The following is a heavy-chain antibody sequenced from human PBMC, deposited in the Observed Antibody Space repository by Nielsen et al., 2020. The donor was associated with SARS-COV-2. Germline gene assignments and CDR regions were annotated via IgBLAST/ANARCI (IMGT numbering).Heavy chain of an antibody. V-gene: IGHV5-51*01. J-gene: IGHJ3*02. Sequence: GESLKISCKASGYTFTSHLIGLVRQMPGKGLEWMGNIYPGDSETRYSPSFQGQVTISADKSISTAYLQWSSLKASDTAMYYCARHERVGGAFDIWGQGTMVTVSS. CDR1: GYTFTSHL. CDR3: ARHERVGGAFDI. D-gene: IGHD2-2*01. CDR2: IYPGDSET.